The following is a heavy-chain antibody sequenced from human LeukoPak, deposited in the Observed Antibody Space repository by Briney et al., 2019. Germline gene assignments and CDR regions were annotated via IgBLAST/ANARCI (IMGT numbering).Heavy chain of an antibody. Sequence: GGSLRLSCAASGFTFSDYAISWVRQAPGMGLEWVSAISGGAGSTYYADSVKGRFTISRDNSKNTLYLQMNSLRAEDAAVYYCAKHFKYSCTWYDYWGQGTLVTVSS. D-gene: IGHD6-13*01. CDR1: GFTFSDYA. V-gene: IGHV3-23*01. CDR3: AKHFKYSCTWYDY. J-gene: IGHJ4*02. CDR2: ISGGAGST.